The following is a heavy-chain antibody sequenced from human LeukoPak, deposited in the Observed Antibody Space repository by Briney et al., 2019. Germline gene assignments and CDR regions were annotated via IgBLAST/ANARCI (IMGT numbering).Heavy chain of an antibody. CDR2: IYTSGST. D-gene: IGHD6-13*01. J-gene: IGHJ4*02. V-gene: IGHV4-61*02. CDR1: GGSISSGSYY. Sequence: SETLSLTCTVSGGSISSGSYYWSWIRQPAGKGLEWIGRIYTSGSTNYNPSLKSRVTISVDTSKNQFSLKLSSVTAADTAVYYCARGRTAAATGYWGQGTLVTVSS. CDR3: ARGRTAAATGY.